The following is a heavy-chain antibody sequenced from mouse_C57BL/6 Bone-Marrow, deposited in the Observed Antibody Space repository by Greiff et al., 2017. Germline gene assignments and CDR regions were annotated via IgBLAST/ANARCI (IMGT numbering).Heavy chain of an antibody. CDR1: GYAFTNYL. V-gene: IGHV1-54*01. CDR3: ARSLLTGTGFDY. D-gene: IGHD4-1*01. J-gene: IGHJ2*01. Sequence: QVQLQQSGAELVRPGTSVKVSCKASGYAFTNYLIEWVKQRPGQGLEWIGVINPGSGGTNYNEKFKGKATLTADKSSSTAYMQLSSLTSEDSAVYFCARSLLTGTGFDYWGQGTTLTVSS. CDR2: INPGSGGT.